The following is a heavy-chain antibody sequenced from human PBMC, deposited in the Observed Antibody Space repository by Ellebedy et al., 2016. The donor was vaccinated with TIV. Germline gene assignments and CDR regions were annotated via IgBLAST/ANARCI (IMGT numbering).Heavy chain of an antibody. V-gene: IGHV5-51*01. CDR2: IYPGDSDT. Sequence: GESLKISXKGSGYSFTSYWIGWVRQMPGKGLEWMGIIYPGDSDTRYSPSFQGQVTISADKSISTAYLQWSSLKASDTAMYYCARGGLGVMVVAAPVVLYGMDVWGQGTTVTVSS. CDR3: ARGGLGVMVVAAPVVLYGMDV. CDR1: GYSFTSYW. D-gene: IGHD2-15*01. J-gene: IGHJ6*02.